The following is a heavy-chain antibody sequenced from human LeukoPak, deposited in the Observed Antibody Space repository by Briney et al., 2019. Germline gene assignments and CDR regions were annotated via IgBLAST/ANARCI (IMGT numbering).Heavy chain of an antibody. CDR2: ISVYNGNT. D-gene: IGHD6-19*01. CDR3: ARGFSVAGTIDY. J-gene: IGHJ4*02. Sequence: GASVKVSCKASGYTFTSYGFNWVRQAPGQGLEWMGWISVYNGNTNYAQKLQGRVTMTTDTSTSTAYMKLRSLRSDDTAVYYCARGFSVAGTIDYWGQGTLVTVSS. V-gene: IGHV1-18*01. CDR1: GYTFTSYG.